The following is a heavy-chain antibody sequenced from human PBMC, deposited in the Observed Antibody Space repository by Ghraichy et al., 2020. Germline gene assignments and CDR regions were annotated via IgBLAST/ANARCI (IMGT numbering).Heavy chain of an antibody. Sequence: SETLSLTCAVYGGSFSGYYWSWIRQPPGKGLEWIGEINHSGSTNYNPSLKSRVTISVDTSKNQFSLKLSSVTAADTAVYYCAANDFWSGYSPFAYWGQGTLVTVSS. CDR3: AANDFWSGYSPFAY. V-gene: IGHV4-34*01. J-gene: IGHJ4*02. D-gene: IGHD3-3*01. CDR1: GGSFSGYY. CDR2: INHSGST.